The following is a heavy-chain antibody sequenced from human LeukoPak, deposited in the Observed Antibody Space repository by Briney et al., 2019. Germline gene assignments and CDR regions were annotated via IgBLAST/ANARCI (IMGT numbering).Heavy chain of an antibody. V-gene: IGHV3-53*01. D-gene: IGHD2-2*01. Sequence: GGSLRLSCAASGXTVSSNYMSWVRQAPGKGREWVSVIYSGGSTYYADSVKGRFTISRDNSKNTLYLQMNSLTAEDTAVYYCARVGVVPAAIPDGFDIWGQGTMVTVSS. J-gene: IGHJ3*02. CDR2: IYSGGST. CDR3: ARVGVVPAAIPDGFDI. CDR1: GXTVSSNY.